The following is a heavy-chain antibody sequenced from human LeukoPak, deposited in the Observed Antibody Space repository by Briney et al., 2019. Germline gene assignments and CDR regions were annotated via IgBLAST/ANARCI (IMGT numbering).Heavy chain of an antibody. Sequence: TSETLSLTCAVYGGSFSDYSWTWIRQPPGKGLQWIGEINHSGSTNYNPSLKSRVTISVDTSKNQFSLKLSSVTAADTAVYYCARGGDLGSSSPRYYFDYWGQGTLVTVSS. CDR3: ARGGDLGSSSPRYYFDY. V-gene: IGHV4-34*01. D-gene: IGHD6-6*01. CDR2: INHSGST. J-gene: IGHJ4*02. CDR1: GGSFSDYS.